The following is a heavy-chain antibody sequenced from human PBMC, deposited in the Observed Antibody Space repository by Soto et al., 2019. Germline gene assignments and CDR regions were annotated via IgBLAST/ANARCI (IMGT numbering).Heavy chain of an antibody. V-gene: IGHV3-30*18. CDR1: GFTFSSYG. CDR2: ISYDGSNK. Sequence: PGGSLRLSCAASGFTFSSYGMHWGRQAPGKGLEWVAVISYDGSNKYYADSVKGRFTISRDNSKNTLYLQMNSLRAEDMAVYYCAKVVVVGATLALFDYWGQGTLVTVSS. J-gene: IGHJ4*02. CDR3: AKVVVVGATLALFDY. D-gene: IGHD1-26*01.